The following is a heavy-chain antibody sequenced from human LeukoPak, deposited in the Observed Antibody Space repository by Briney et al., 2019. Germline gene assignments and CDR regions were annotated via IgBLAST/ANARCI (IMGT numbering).Heavy chain of an antibody. CDR3: ARGLYCSSTSCYWSTYYYYGMDV. D-gene: IGHD2-2*01. CDR2: MNPNSGNT. J-gene: IGHJ6*02. V-gene: IGHV1-8*01. Sequence: ASVKVSCKASGYTFTSYDINWVRQATGQGLERMGWMNPNSGNTGYAQKFQGRVTMTRNTSISTAYMELSSLRSEDTAVYYCARGLYCSSTSCYWSTYYYYGMDVWGQGTTVTVSS. CDR1: GYTFTSYD.